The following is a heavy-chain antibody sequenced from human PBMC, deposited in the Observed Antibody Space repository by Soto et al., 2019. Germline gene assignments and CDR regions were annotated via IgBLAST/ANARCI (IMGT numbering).Heavy chain of an antibody. CDR2: INPSGGST. CDR1: GYTFTSYY. D-gene: IGHD6-19*01. V-gene: IGHV1-46*01. J-gene: IGHJ5*02. Sequence: VASVKGACKASGYTFTSYYMHWVRQAPRQGLEWMGIINPSGGSTSYAQKFQGRVTMTRDTSTSTVYMELSSLRSEDTAVYYCARDIESIAVGKTVSGRFDHWGQGTLVTVSS. CDR3: ARDIESIAVGKTVSGRFDH.